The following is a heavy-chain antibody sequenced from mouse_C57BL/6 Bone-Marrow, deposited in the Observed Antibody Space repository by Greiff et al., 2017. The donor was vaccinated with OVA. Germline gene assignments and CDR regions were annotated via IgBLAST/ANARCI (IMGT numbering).Heavy chain of an antibody. CDR2: INPSTGGT. V-gene: IGHV1-42*01. Sequence: VQLQQSGAELVRPGASVKISCKASGYSFTGYYMNWVKQSPEKSLEWIGEINPSTGGTTYNQKFKAKATLTVDKSSSTAYMQLKSLTSEDSAVYYCAREGPFAYWGQGALVTVSA. CDR3: AREGPFAY. CDR1: GYSFTGYY. J-gene: IGHJ3*01. D-gene: IGHD3-3*01.